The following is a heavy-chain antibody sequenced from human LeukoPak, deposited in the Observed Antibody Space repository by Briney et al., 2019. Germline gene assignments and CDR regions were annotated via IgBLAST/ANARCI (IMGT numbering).Heavy chain of an antibody. D-gene: IGHD3-3*01. CDR3: ARSEGDYDFWSGYSRNRPYYYMDV. J-gene: IGHJ6*03. V-gene: IGHV3-21*01. CDR1: GFTFSSYE. CDR2: ISSSSSYI. Sequence: GGSLRLSCAASGFTFSSYEMNWVRQAPGKGLEWVSSISSSSSYIYYADSVKGRFTISRDNAKNSLYLQMNSLRAEDTAVYYCARSEGDYDFWSGYSRNRPYYYMDVWGKGTTVTVSS.